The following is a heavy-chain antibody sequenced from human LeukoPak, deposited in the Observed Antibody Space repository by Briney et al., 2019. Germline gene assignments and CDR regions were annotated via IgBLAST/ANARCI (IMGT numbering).Heavy chain of an antibody. V-gene: IGHV4-59*01. CDR3: ARDLSSYYYYYMDV. J-gene: IGHJ6*03. D-gene: IGHD3-3*02. Sequence: SETLSLTCTVSGGSISSYYWSWIRQPPGKGLEWIGYIYYSGSTNYNPSLKSRVTISVDTSKNQFSLKLSSVTAADTAMYYCARDLSSYYYYYMDVWGKGATVTVSS. CDR1: GGSISSYY. CDR2: IYYSGST.